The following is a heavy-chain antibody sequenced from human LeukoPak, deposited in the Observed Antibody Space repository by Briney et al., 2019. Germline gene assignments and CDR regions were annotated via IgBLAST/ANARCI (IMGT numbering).Heavy chain of an antibody. CDR3: AIQQWLASPIDY. CDR2: IKQDGSEK. D-gene: IGHD6-19*01. Sequence: GGSLRLSCAASGFTFSSYWLSWVRQAPGKGLEWVANIKQDGSEKYYVDSVKGRFTISRDNAKNSLYLQMNSLRAEDTAVYYCAIQQWLASPIDYWGQGTLVTVSS. J-gene: IGHJ4*02. V-gene: IGHV3-7*01. CDR1: GFTFSSYW.